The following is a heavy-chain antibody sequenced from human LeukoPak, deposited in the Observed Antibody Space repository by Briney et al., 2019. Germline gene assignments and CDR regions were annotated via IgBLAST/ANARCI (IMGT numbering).Heavy chain of an antibody. Sequence: PSETLSLTCTVSGGSISSSSYYWGWIRQPPGKGLEWIGSIYYSGSTYYNPSLKSRVTISVDTSKNQFSLKLSSVTAADTAAYYCARYYYDSSGYFDYWGQGTLVTVSS. D-gene: IGHD3-22*01. CDR1: GGSISSSSYY. V-gene: IGHV4-39*01. J-gene: IGHJ4*02. CDR3: ARYYYDSSGYFDY. CDR2: IYYSGST.